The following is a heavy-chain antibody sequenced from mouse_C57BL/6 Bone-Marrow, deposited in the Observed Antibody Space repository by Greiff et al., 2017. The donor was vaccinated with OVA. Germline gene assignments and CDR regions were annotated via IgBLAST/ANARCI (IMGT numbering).Heavy chain of an antibody. CDR2: ISSGSSTI. CDR3: ARLPIYYGYDGGAWFAY. D-gene: IGHD2-2*01. J-gene: IGHJ3*01. CDR1: GFTFSDYG. V-gene: IGHV5-17*01. Sequence: EVKLMESGGGLVKPGGSLKLSCAASGFTFSDYGMHWVRQAPEQGLEWVAYISSGSSTIYYADTVKGRFTISRDNATNTLFLQMTSLRSEDTAMYYCARLPIYYGYDGGAWFAYWGQGNLVTVSA.